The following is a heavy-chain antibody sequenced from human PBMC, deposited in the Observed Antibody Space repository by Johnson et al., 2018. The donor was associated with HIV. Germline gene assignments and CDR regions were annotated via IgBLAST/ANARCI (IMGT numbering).Heavy chain of an antibody. CDR2: INWNSGTL. CDR3: AKDLINSGIDPQAFDI. D-gene: IGHD1-26*01. CDR1: GFTFDDYA. J-gene: IGHJ3*02. V-gene: IGHV3-9*01. Sequence: QLVESGGGLVQPGRSLRLSCAASGFTFDDYAMHWVRQAPGKGLEWVAGINWNSGTLGYADSVKGRFTISRDNAKNSLFLQMSSLRAEDRALYYCAKDLINSGIDPQAFDIWGQGTMVSVSS.